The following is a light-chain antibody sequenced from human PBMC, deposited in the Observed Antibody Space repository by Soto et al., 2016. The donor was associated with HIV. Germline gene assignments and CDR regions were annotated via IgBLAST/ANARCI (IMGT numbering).Light chain of an antibody. J-gene: IGLJ2*01. CDR2: ENR. CDR1: NIGTKS. CDR3: QVWDSSSDQTV. Sequence: SYELTQPPSVSVAPGKAASISCGGNNIGTKSVHWYQQKPGQAPVLIIYENRDRPSGIPERFSGSKSGNTATLSISRVEAGDEADYFCQVWDSSSDQTVFGGGTKADRP. V-gene: IGLV3-21*04.